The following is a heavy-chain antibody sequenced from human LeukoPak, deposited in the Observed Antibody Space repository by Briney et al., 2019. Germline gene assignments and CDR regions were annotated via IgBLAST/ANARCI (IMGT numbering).Heavy chain of an antibody. CDR1: VYTFTSYD. J-gene: IGHJ5*02. CDR2: MNPNSGNT. Sequence: SSVKVSFKASVYTFTSYDINWVRQAPGQGLEWVGWMNPNSGNTGYAQKFQGRVTMTRNTPISTAYMELSSLRSEDTAVYYCARVGMDTDRNNWFDPWGQGTLVTVSS. V-gene: IGHV1-8*01. D-gene: IGHD5-18*01. CDR3: ARVGMDTDRNNWFDP.